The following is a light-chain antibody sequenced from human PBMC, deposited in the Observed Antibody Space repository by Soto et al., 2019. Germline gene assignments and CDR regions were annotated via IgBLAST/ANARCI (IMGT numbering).Light chain of an antibody. CDR2: AAS. J-gene: IGKJ1*01. CDR1: QGISSY. CDR3: QQYYSYPRT. V-gene: IGKV1-8*01. Sequence: IRMTQSPSSFSASTGDRVTITCRASQGISSYLAWYQQKPGKAPKLLIYAASTLQSGVPSRFSGSGSGTDFTLTISCLQSEDFATYYCQQYYSYPRTFGQGTKVDI.